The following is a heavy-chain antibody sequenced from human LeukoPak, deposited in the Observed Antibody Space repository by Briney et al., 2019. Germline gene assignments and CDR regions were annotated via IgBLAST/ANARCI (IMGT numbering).Heavy chain of an antibody. CDR2: LYDSGST. CDR3: ARDSGTTGEVKFDP. D-gene: IGHD3-10*01. V-gene: IGHV4-4*07. J-gene: IGHJ5*02. CDR1: GGSIISYY. Sequence: SETLSLTCTVSGGSIISYYWSWIRQPAGKGLEWIGRLYDSGSTNYNPSLKSRVTMSVDTSTNQFFLKMTSVTAADTGVYSCARDSGTTGEVKFDPWGRGTLVTVSS.